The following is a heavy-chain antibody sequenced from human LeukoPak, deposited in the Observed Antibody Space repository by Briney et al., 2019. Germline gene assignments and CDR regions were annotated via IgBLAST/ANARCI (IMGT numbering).Heavy chain of an antibody. CDR1: GFTFSSYW. V-gene: IGHV3-74*01. CDR2: INSDGSRT. Sequence: GGSLRLSCAASGFTFSSYWMHWVRQAPGEGLVWVSRINSDGSRTSYADSVKGRFTISRDNAKNTLYLRMNSLRDDDTAVYYCTRGFGAPSYGYDYWGQGTLVTVSS. D-gene: IGHD3-10*01. J-gene: IGHJ4*02. CDR3: TRGFGAPSYGYDY.